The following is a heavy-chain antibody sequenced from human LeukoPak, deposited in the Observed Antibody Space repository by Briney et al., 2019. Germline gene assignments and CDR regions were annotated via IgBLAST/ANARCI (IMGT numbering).Heavy chain of an antibody. Sequence: GGSLRLSCAASGFTFSSYAMHWVRQAPGKGLEWVAVILYDGSDKYYADSVKGRFTISRDNSKNTLYLQMNSLRAEDTAVYYCVGAPGGGAFDYWGQGTLVTVSS. D-gene: IGHD2-15*01. CDR1: GFTFSSYA. CDR2: ILYDGSDK. V-gene: IGHV3-30-3*01. CDR3: VGAPGGGAFDY. J-gene: IGHJ4*02.